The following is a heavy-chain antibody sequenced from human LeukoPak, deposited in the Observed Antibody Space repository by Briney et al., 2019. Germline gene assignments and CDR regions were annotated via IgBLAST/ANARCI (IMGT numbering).Heavy chain of an antibody. Sequence: GGSLRLSCAASGFSVGTKYMNWVRQAPGKGLEWISILYSGGDTYYADSVKGRFTISRDNSRNTLSLQMNSLRVEDTAVYYCARVGDHHHWKFDLWGRGTLVTVSS. D-gene: IGHD3-10*01. CDR2: LYSGGDT. CDR3: ARVGDHHHWKFDL. V-gene: IGHV3-53*01. CDR1: GFSVGTKY. J-gene: IGHJ2*01.